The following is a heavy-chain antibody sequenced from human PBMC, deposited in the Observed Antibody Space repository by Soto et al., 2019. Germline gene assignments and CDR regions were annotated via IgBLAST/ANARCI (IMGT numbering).Heavy chain of an antibody. D-gene: IGHD6-6*01. CDR1: GGSFSGYY. J-gene: IGHJ6*02. V-gene: IGHV4-34*01. CDR2: INHSGST. Sequence: SETLSLTCAVYGGSFSGYYWSWIRQPPGKGLEWIGEINHSGSTNYNPSLKSRATISVDTSKNQFSLKLSSVTAADTAVYYCARKQLSYYYYGMDVWGQGTTVTVSS. CDR3: ARKQLSYYYYGMDV.